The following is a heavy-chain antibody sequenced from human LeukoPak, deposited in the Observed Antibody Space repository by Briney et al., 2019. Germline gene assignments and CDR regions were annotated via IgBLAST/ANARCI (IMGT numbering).Heavy chain of an antibody. V-gene: IGHV1-18*01. D-gene: IGHD2-15*01. CDR3: ARDRGGYCSGGSCFGPYYFDY. CDR2: ISAYNGNT. CDR1: GYTFTSYG. Sequence: ASVKVSCKASGYTFTSYGISWVRQAPGQGLEWMGSISAYNGNTNYAQKLQGRVTMTTDTSTSTAYMELRSLRSDDTAVYYCARDRGGYCSGGSCFGPYYFDYWGQGTLVTVSS. J-gene: IGHJ4*02.